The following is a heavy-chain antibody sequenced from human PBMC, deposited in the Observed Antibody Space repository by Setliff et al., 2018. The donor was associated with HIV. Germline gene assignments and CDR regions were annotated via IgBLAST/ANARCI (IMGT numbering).Heavy chain of an antibody. CDR2: TSYDGKTT. D-gene: IGHD1-1*01. J-gene: IGHJ4*02. Sequence: PGGSLRLSCVASGFTFSTFAMYWVREAPAKGLEWVSATSYDGKTTHYADSVMGRFTVSRDNSKNTLYLQLNGLRPDDTGVYYCARARIPTGGTSTSFDYWGQGTQVTVSS. CDR3: ARARIPTGGTSTSFDY. V-gene: IGHV3-30*04. CDR1: GFTFSTFA.